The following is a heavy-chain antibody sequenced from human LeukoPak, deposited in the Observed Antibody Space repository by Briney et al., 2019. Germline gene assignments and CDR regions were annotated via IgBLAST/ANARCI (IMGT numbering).Heavy chain of an antibody. Sequence: GGSLRLSCAASGFTFSSYAMRWVRQAPGKGLEWVSAISVSGNTYYADSVKGRFTISRDNSKNTLYLQMNSLRAEDTAVYYCAKDHLVLMVYATPFDYWGQGTLVTVSS. D-gene: IGHD2-8*01. V-gene: IGHV3-23*01. CDR3: AKDHLVLMVYATPFDY. CDR2: ISVSGNT. J-gene: IGHJ4*02. CDR1: GFTFSSYA.